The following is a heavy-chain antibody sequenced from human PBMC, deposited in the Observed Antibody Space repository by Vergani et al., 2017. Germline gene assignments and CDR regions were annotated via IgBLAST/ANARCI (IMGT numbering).Heavy chain of an antibody. J-gene: IGHJ3*02. Sequence: QVQLVESGGGLVKPGGSLRLSCAASGFTFSDYYMSWIRQAPGKGLEWVSYISSSSSYTNYADSVKGRFTISRDNAKNSLYLQMNSLRAEDTAVYYCARVSDDSSGMAFDIWGQGTMVTVSS. CDR2: ISSSSSYT. CDR3: ARVSDDSSGMAFDI. CDR1: GFTFSDYY. V-gene: IGHV3-11*06. D-gene: IGHD3-22*01.